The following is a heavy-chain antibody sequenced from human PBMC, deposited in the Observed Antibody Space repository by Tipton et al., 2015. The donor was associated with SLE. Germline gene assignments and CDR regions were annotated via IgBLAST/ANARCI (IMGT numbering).Heavy chain of an antibody. Sequence: GLVKPSETLSLTCTVSGGSISSHYWSWIRQPPGKGLEWIGYIYYSGSTNYNPSLKSRVTISVDTSKNQFSLKLSSVTAADTAVYYCARIGADDSSGWYGFDYWGQGTLVTVSS. CDR1: GGSISSHY. J-gene: IGHJ4*02. CDR2: IYYSGST. CDR3: ARIGADDSSGWYGFDY. D-gene: IGHD6-19*01. V-gene: IGHV4-59*08.